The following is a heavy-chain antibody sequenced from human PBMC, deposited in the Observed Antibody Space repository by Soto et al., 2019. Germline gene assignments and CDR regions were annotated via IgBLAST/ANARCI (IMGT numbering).Heavy chain of an antibody. J-gene: IGHJ5*02. CDR1: GFTFSSYS. CDR3: AREPYDFLGNWFDP. D-gene: IGHD3-3*01. Sequence: EVQLVESGGGLVQPGRSLRLSCAASGFTFSSYSMNWVRQAPGKGLEWVSYISSSSSTIYYADSVKGRFTISRDNAKNSLYLQMNSLRDEDTAVYYCAREPYDFLGNWFDPWGQGTLVTVSS. CDR2: ISSSSSTI. V-gene: IGHV3-48*02.